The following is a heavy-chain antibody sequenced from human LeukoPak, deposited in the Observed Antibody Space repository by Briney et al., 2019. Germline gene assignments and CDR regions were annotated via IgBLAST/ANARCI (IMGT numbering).Heavy chain of an antibody. V-gene: IGHV1-46*01. J-gene: IGHJ4*02. CDR2: INPSGGST. CDR3: ARGGGYPYYFDY. D-gene: IGHD1-26*01. Sequence: VASVKVSCKTSGYTFTSYGISWVRQAPGQGLEWMGIINPSGGSTSYAQKFQGRVTMTRDMSTSTVYMELSSLRSEDTAVYYCARGGGYPYYFDYWGQGTLVTVSS. CDR1: GYTFTSYG.